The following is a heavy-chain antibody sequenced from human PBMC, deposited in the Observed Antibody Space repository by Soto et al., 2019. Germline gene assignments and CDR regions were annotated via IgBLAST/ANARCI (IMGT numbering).Heavy chain of an antibody. J-gene: IGHJ6*02. V-gene: IGHV1-2*04. Sequence: ASVKVSCKASGYTFTGYYMHWVRQAPGQGLEWMGWINPNSGGTNYAQKFQGWVTMTRDTSISTAYMELSRLRSDDTAVYYCAREQRSGYSYGYYYYYGMDVWGQGTTVTVSS. CDR1: GYTFTGYY. CDR2: INPNSGGT. CDR3: AREQRSGYSYGYYYYYGMDV. D-gene: IGHD5-18*01.